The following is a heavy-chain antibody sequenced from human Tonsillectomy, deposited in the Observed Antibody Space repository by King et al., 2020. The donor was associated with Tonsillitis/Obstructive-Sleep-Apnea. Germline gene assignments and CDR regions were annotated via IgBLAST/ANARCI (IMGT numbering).Heavy chain of an antibody. CDR3: ARLLGLTTVTTWAFDY. D-gene: IGHD4-11*01. CDR1: GYRFTSYW. CDR2: IYPGDSDT. Sequence: VQLVESGAEVKKPGESLKISRKGSGYRFTSYWIGWVRQMPGKGLEWMGIIYPGDSDTRYSPSFRGQVTISADKSISTAYLQWSSLKASDTAIYYYARLLGLTTVTTWAFDYWGQGTLVTVSS. J-gene: IGHJ4*02. V-gene: IGHV5-51*01.